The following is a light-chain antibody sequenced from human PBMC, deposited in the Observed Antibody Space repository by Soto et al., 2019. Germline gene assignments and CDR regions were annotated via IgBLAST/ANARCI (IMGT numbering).Light chain of an antibody. J-gene: IGKJ4*01. CDR2: DAS. Sequence: DIQLTQSPSFLSASVGDSVTITCRDSQGISSYLAWYQQKPGKAPKLLIYDASTLQSGVPSRFSGSGSGTEFTLTISSLQPEDLATYYCQQLNGYVALTFGGGTKVELK. V-gene: IGKV1-9*01. CDR3: QQLNGYVALT. CDR1: QGISSY.